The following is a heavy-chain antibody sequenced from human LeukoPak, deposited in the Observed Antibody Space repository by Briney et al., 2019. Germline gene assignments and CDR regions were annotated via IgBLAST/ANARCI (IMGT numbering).Heavy chain of an antibody. CDR3: ARGVAAAGGYWFDP. Sequence: PSETLSLTCTVSGGSISSYYWSWIRQPPGKGLEWIGYIYYSGSTDYNPSLKSRVTISVDTSKNQFSLKLSSVTAADTAVYYCARGVAAAGGYWFDPWGQGTLVTVSS. D-gene: IGHD6-13*01. V-gene: IGHV4-59*01. J-gene: IGHJ5*02. CDR1: GGSISSYY. CDR2: IYYSGST.